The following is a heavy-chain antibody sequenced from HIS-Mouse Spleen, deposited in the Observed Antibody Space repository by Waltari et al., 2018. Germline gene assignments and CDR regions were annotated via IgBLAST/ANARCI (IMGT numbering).Heavy chain of an antibody. CDR2: IYYSGST. Sequence: QVQLVESGSGLGKPSVTLSLPCTVSGGPHSRSSYYWGWIRQPPGKGLEWIGSIYYSGSTYYNPSLKSRVTISVDTSKNQFSLKLSSVTAADTAVYYCAREIPYSSSWYDWYFDLWGRGTLVTVSS. D-gene: IGHD6-13*01. CDR1: GGPHSRSSYY. J-gene: IGHJ2*01. CDR3: AREIPYSSSWYDWYFDL. V-gene: IGHV4-39*07.